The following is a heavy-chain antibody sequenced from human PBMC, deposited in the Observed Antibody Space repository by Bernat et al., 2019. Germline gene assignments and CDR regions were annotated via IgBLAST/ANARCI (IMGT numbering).Heavy chain of an antibody. CDR1: GFTFSSYA. V-gene: IGHV3-23*01. CDR3: ATISSGGYWYFDL. J-gene: IGHJ2*01. CDR2: ISGSGGST. D-gene: IGHD3-16*01. Sequence: EVQLLESGGGLVQPGGSLRLSCAASGFTFSSYAMSWVRQAPGKGLEWVSAISGSGGSTYYADSVKGRFTISRDNSKNTLYLQMNSLRAEDTAVYYCATISSGGYWYFDLWGRGTLVTVSS.